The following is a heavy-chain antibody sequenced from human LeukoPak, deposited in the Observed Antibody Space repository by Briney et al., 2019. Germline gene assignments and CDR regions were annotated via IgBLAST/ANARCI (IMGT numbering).Heavy chain of an antibody. CDR1: GYTFTSYG. J-gene: IGHJ4*02. V-gene: IGHV1-18*01. D-gene: IGHD5-12*01. CDR2: ISAYNGNT. Sequence: GASVKVSCKASGYTFTSYGISWVRQAPGQGLEWMGWISAYNGNTNYAQKLQGRVTMTTDTSTSTAYMELRSLRSDDTAVYYCASGLLGGVATFNFDYWGQGTLVTVSS. CDR3: ASGLLGGVATFNFDY.